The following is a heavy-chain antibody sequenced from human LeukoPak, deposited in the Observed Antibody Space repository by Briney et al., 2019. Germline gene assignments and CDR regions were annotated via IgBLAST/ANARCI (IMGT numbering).Heavy chain of an antibody. V-gene: IGHV3-30*18. J-gene: IGHJ6*02. Sequence: PGRSLRLSCAASGFTFSSYGMHWVRQAPGKGLEWVAVISYDGSNKYYADSVKGRFTISRDNSKNTLYLQMNSLRAEDTAVYYCAKDYRKLGYCSSTSCYTNYGMDVWGQGTTVTVSS. CDR1: GFTFSSYG. CDR2: ISYDGSNK. CDR3: AKDYRKLGYCSSTSCYTNYGMDV. D-gene: IGHD2-2*02.